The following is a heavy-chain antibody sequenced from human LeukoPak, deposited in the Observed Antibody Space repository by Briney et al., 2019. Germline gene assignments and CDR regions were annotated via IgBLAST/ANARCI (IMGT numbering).Heavy chain of an antibody. D-gene: IGHD3-22*01. CDR2: IYKDGKI. V-gene: IGHV3-53*05. Sequence: QPGGSLRLSCAASGFTVSSTYMSWVRQAPGKGLEWVSVIYKDGKIYYIDSVKGRFTISRDTSKNTLYLQMNSLRAEDTAVYYCARVRITMIVVGPFDYWGQGTLVTVSS. CDR3: ARVRITMIVVGPFDY. CDR1: GFTVSSTY. J-gene: IGHJ4*02.